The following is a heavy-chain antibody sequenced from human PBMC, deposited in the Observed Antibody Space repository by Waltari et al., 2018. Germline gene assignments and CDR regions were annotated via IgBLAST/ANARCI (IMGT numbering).Heavy chain of an antibody. D-gene: IGHD3-10*01. CDR1: GGSFSGYY. J-gene: IGHJ4*02. V-gene: IGHV4-34*01. CDR2: INHSGST. Sequence: QVQLQQWGAGLLKPSETLSLTCAVSGGSFSGYYWSWIRQPPGKGLEWIGEINHSGSTNYNPALKSRVTISVDTSKNQFSLKLSSVTAADTAVYYCASWVTMVRGTPQSFDYWGQGTLVTVSS. CDR3: ASWVTMVRGTPQSFDY.